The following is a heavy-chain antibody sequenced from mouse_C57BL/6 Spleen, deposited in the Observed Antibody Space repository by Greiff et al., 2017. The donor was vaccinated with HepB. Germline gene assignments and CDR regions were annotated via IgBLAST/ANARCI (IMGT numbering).Heavy chain of an antibody. V-gene: IGHV1-50*01. D-gene: IGHD1-1*01. CDR2: IDPSDSYT. Sequence: QVQLQQPGAELAKPGASVKLSCKASGYTFTSYWMQWVKQRPGQGLEWIGEIDPSDSYTNYNQKFKGKATLTVDTSSSTAYMQLSSLTSEDSAVYYCARTPNYYGSSYYAMDYWGQGTSVTVSS. CDR3: ARTPNYYGSSYYAMDY. CDR1: GYTFTSYW. J-gene: IGHJ4*01.